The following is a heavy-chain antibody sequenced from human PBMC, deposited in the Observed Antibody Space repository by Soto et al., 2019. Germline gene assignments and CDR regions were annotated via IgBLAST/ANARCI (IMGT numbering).Heavy chain of an antibody. Sequence: SQTLSLTCAISGDSVSSNSAAWNWTRQSPSRGLEWLGRTYYKSKWYNEYAVSVKSRMTINSDTSKNQVSLQLNSVTPEDTAVYYCARGFFATGFDPWGQGTLVTVSS. J-gene: IGHJ5*02. CDR2: TYYKSKWYN. D-gene: IGHD3-3*01. CDR3: ARGFFATGFDP. CDR1: GDSVSSNSAA. V-gene: IGHV6-1*01.